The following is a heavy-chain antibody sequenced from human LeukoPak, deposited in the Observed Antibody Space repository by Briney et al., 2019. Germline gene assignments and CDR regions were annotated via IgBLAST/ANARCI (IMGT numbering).Heavy chain of an antibody. J-gene: IGHJ4*02. V-gene: IGHV3-23*01. Sequence: GGSLRLSCAASGFTFSTYVMNWFRQAPGKGLEWVSTISVGAEYIFYADSVKGRFTISRDDSNNALYLQMHSLRAEDTAVYYCARGFLPYTYYYDSSGYPIDYWGQGTLVTVSS. CDR2: ISVGAEYI. D-gene: IGHD3-22*01. CDR1: GFTFSTYV. CDR3: ARGFLPYTYYYDSSGYPIDY.